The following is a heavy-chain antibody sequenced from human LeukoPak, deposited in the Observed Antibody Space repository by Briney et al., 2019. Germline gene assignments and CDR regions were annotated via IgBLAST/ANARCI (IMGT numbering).Heavy chain of an antibody. J-gene: IGHJ5*02. V-gene: IGHV4-34*01. CDR2: IHPYGFT. CDR1: GGSFSNYY. CDR3: SRGSDESKTGDT. Sequence: PSETLSLTCALYGGSFSNYYWSWIRQPPGKGLDWIGEIHPYGFTNFNPSLKSRVSISVDTSKNQFSLKLTSVTAADTAVYYCSRGSDESKTGDTWGQGSVVTVSS. D-gene: IGHD3-9*01.